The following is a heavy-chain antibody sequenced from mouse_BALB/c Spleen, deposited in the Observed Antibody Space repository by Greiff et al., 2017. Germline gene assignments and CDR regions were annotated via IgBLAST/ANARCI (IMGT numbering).Heavy chain of an antibody. CDR3: ARGEDYYGSSYGAY. CDR2: IWGDGST. J-gene: IGHJ3*01. D-gene: IGHD1-1*01. Sequence: VKLMESGPGLVAPSQSLSITCTVSGFSLTGYGVNWVRQPPGKGLEWLGMIWGDGSTDYNSALKSRLSISKDNSKSQVFLKMNSLQTDDTARYYCARGEDYYGSSYGAYWGQGTLVTVSA. V-gene: IGHV2-6-7*01. CDR1: GFSLTGYG.